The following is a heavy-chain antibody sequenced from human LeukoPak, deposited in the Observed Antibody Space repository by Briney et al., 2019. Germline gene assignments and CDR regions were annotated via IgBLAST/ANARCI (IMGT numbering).Heavy chain of an antibody. CDR3: AKSPGYSSSWYDY. J-gene: IGHJ4*02. CDR2: ISSGGGST. D-gene: IGHD6-13*01. Sequence: GGSLRLSCAASGFSFGNFWMSWVRQAPGKGLEWVSAISSGGGSTYYADSVKGRFTISRDNSKNTLYLQMNSLRAEDTAVYYCAKSPGYSSSWYDYWGQGTLVTVSS. V-gene: IGHV3-23*01. CDR1: GFSFGNFW.